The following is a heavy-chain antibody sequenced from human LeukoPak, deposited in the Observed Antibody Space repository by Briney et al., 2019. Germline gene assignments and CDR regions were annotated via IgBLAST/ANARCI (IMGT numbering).Heavy chain of an antibody. CDR2: MSGSGGNT. CDR3: AKGGDGYNYGYFDY. J-gene: IGHJ4*02. CDR1: GFTFSSYA. D-gene: IGHD5-24*01. Sequence: GGSLRLSCAASGFTFSSYAMSWVRQAPGKGLEWVSTMSGSGGNTYYADSVKGRFTISRDNSKNTLYLQMNSLRAEDMAVYYWAKGGDGYNYGYFDYWGQGTLVTVSS. V-gene: IGHV3-23*01.